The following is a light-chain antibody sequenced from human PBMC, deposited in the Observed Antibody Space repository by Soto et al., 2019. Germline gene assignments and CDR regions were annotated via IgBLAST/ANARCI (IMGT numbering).Light chain of an antibody. J-gene: IGKJ1*01. Sequence: ETVLTQSPGTLSLSPGERVTLSCRASQTVASNYFAWYQQRPVQAPRLLMNGASTRATGVPDRFSGSGSGTDFTLTISRLEPEDFAVYYCQQYTNSRWKLGQGTKVDIK. CDR2: GAS. CDR1: QTVASNY. V-gene: IGKV3-20*01. CDR3: QQYTNSRWK.